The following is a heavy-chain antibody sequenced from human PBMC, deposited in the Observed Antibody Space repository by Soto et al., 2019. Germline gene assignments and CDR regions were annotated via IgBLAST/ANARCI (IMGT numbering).Heavy chain of an antibody. J-gene: IGHJ3*02. Sequence: QVQLVESGGGVVQPGRSLRLSCAASGFTLSGYGMHWVRQAPGKGLEWVATIWYDGGNNYYADSVKGRFTISRDNSKNTLYLQLNSLRDEDTAVYYCARQRGYIYGPRGNDAFDICGQGTMVTVSS. D-gene: IGHD5-18*01. CDR2: IWYDGGNN. CDR1: GFTLSGYG. CDR3: ARQRGYIYGPRGNDAFDI. V-gene: IGHV3-33*01.